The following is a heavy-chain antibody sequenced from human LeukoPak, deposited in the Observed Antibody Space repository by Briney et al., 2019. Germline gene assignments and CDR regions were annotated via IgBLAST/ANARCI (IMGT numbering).Heavy chain of an antibody. CDR1: GGTFSSYA. D-gene: IGHD1-26*01. J-gene: IGHJ5*02. CDR2: IIPIFGTA. CDR3: ARARIVGATSGYGWFDP. V-gene: IGHV1-69*05. Sequence: EASVKVSCKASGGTFSSYAISWVRQAPEQGLEWMGGIIPIFGTANYAQKFQGRVTITTDESTSTAHMELSSLRSEDTAVYYCARARIVGATSGYGWFDPWGQGTLVTASS.